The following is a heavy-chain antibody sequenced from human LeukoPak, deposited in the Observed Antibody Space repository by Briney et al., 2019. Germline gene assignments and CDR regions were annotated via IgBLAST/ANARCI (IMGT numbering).Heavy chain of an antibody. CDR3: ARHVMDSGSSGYLTSSFGP. Sequence: SETLSLTCTVSGGSISSYYWSWIRQPPGKGLEWIGYIYYSGSTNYNPSLKSRVTISVDTSKNQFSLKLSSVTAADTAVYYCARHVMDSGSSGYLTSSFGPWGQGTLVTVSS. CDR2: IYYSGST. CDR1: GGSISSYY. V-gene: IGHV4-59*08. D-gene: IGHD3-22*01. J-gene: IGHJ5*02.